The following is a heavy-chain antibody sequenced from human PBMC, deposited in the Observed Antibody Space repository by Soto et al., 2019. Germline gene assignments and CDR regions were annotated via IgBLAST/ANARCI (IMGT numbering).Heavy chain of an antibody. Sequence: ASVKVSCKASGYTFTSYGISWVRQAPGQGLEWMGWISAYNGNTNYAQKFQGRVTMTTDTSTSTAYMELRSLRSDDTAVYYCARDRSRPNNNTWFDPWGQGTLVTVSS. J-gene: IGHJ5*02. CDR1: GYTFTSYG. D-gene: IGHD1-20*01. CDR3: ARDRSRPNNNTWFDP. V-gene: IGHV1-18*01. CDR2: ISAYNGNT.